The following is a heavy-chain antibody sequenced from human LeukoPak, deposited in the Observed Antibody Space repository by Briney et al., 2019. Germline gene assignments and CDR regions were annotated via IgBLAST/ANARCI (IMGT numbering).Heavy chain of an antibody. D-gene: IGHD4-17*01. CDR2: IKSKTDGGTT. V-gene: IGHV3-15*01. CDR1: GFIFSNSW. J-gene: IGHJ4*02. CDR3: TTDRDYGAEGEEGYFDY. Sequence: GGSLTLSCTASGFIFSNSWMSWLRQAPGKGLEWVGRIKSKTDGGTTDYAASVKGRFTILTDASNNTLYQQMHSLKTEDTAVYYCTTDRDYGAEGEEGYFDYWGQGTLVTGSS.